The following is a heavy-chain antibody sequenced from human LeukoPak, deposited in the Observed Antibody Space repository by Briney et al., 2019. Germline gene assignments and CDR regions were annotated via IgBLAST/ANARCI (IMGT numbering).Heavy chain of an antibody. CDR3: ARLLSGTYYYFDY. J-gene: IGHJ4*02. CDR2: IHYDGTNK. Sequence: GGSLRLSCAASGFTFSSYGMHWVRQAPGKGLEWVAFIHYDGTNKYYADSVKGRFTISRDNSENTLYLRMNNLRDEDTAVYYCARLLSGTYYYFDYWGQGTLVTVSS. D-gene: IGHD1-26*01. V-gene: IGHV3-30*02. CDR1: GFTFSSYG.